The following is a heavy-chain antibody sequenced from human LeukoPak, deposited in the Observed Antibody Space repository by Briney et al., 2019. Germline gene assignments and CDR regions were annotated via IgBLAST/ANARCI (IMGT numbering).Heavy chain of an antibody. J-gene: IGHJ4*02. D-gene: IGHD4-23*01. CDR1: GGSFSGYH. CDR2: INDRGRT. Sequence: SETLSLTCAVHGGSFSGYHGNWIRQSPEKGLEWIGEINDRGRTNYNPSLKSRVTLSVDTSKKQFSLRLSAVTAADTAIYYCARDPTTVVPLPYYFDFWGQGTLVTVSS. V-gene: IGHV4-34*01. CDR3: ARDPTTVVPLPYYFDF.